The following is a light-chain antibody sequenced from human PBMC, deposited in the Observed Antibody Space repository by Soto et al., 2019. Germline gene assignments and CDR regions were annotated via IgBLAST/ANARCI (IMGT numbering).Light chain of an antibody. J-gene: IGLJ1*01. CDR3: QSYDSSLSGPCA. V-gene: IGLV1-40*01. CDR2: GNS. Sequence: QSVLTQPPSVSGAPGQRVTISCTGSSSNIGAGYDVHWYQQLPGTAPKLLIYGNSNRPSGVPDRFSGSKSGTSASLAITGLQAEDEADYYCQSYDSSLSGPCAFGTGTKVTVL. CDR1: SSNIGAGYD.